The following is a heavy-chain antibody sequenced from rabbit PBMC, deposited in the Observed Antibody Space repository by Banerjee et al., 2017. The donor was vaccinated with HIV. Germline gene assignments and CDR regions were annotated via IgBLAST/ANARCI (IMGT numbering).Heavy chain of an antibody. CDR3: ARGGYGGHIYSMGL. Sequence: EQLEESGGGLVQPEGSLTLTCKASGFDFGSYGMYWVRQAPGKGLEWIGCIYSSNSITWYASWAKGRFTISKTSSTTVTLQMTSLTDADTATYFCARGGYGGHIYSMGLWGPGTLVTVS. V-gene: IGHV1S45*01. D-gene: IGHD4-2*01. J-gene: IGHJ6*01. CDR1: GFDFGSYG. CDR2: IYSSNSIT.